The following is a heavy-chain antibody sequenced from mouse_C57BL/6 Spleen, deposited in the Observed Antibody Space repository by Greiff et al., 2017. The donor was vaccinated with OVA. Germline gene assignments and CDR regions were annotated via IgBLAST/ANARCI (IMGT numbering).Heavy chain of an antibody. D-gene: IGHD1-1*01. CDR3: ARSNYYGSRGYFDY. V-gene: IGHV1-69*01. Sequence: QVQLQQPGAELVMPGASVKLSCKASGYTFTSYWMHWVKQRPGPGLEWIGEIDPSDSYTNYNQKFKGKSTLTVDKSSSTAYMQLSSLTSEDSAVYYCARSNYYGSRGYFDYWGQGTTLTVSS. J-gene: IGHJ2*01. CDR1: GYTFTSYW. CDR2: IDPSDSYT.